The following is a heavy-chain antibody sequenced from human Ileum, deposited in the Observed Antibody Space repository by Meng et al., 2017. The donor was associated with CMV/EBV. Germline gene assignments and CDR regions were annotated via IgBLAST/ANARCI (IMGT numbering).Heavy chain of an antibody. V-gene: IGHV3-11*04. CDR1: GFTFSDYY. J-gene: IGHJ4*02. CDR3: ARDTRRFLEWLSFDY. Sequence: GESLKISCAASGFTFSDYYMSWIRQAPGKGLEWVSYISSSGSTIYYADSVKGRFTISRDNAKNSLYLQMNSLRAEDTAVYYCARDTRRFLEWLSFDYWGQGTLVTVSS. D-gene: IGHD3-3*01. CDR2: ISSSGSTI.